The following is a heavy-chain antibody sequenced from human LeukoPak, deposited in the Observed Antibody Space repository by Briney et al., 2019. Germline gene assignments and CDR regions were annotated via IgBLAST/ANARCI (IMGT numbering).Heavy chain of an antibody. D-gene: IGHD6-19*01. CDR2: IKQDGSEK. CDR1: GFTFSSFW. CDR3: AGGSGWIFDS. Sequence: GRSLRLSCAASGFTFSSFWMSWVRRAPGKGLEWVANIKQDGSEKNYVDSVNGRFTISRDNAKNSLYLQMTSLRAEDTAVYYCAGGSGWIFDSWGQGTLVTVSS. V-gene: IGHV3-7*01. J-gene: IGHJ4*02.